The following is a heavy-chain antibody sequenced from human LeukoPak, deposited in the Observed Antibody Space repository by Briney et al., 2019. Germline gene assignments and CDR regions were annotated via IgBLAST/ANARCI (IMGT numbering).Heavy chain of an antibody. CDR2: ISGSGGST. Sequence: GGSLRLPCAASGFTFSSYGMTWVRQAPGKGLDWVSGISGSGGSTYYADSVKGRFTISRDNSKNTLYLQMNSLRAEDTAVYYCAKDGDRTATDFYDYYGMDVWGQGTTVTVAS. CDR1: GFTFSSYG. D-gene: IGHD6-13*01. J-gene: IGHJ6*02. CDR3: AKDGDRTATDFYDYYGMDV. V-gene: IGHV3-23*01.